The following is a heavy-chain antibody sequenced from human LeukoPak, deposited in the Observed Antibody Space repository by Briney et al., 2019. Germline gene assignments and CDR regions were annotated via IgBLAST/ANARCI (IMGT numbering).Heavy chain of an antibody. Sequence: SVKVSCKASGGTFSSYAISWVRQAPGQGLEWMGGVIPIFGTANYAQKFQGRVTITADESTSTAYMELSSLRSEDTAVYYCARDLEAYYYGSGSYFAYWGQGTLVTVSS. V-gene: IGHV1-69*01. CDR2: VIPIFGTA. D-gene: IGHD3-10*01. CDR1: GGTFSSYA. J-gene: IGHJ4*02. CDR3: ARDLEAYYYGSGSYFAY.